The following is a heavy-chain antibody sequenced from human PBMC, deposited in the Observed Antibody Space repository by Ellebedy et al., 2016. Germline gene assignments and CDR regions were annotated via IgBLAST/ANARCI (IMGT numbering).Heavy chain of an antibody. CDR3: ATQGYCSSSTCYSPPTV. CDR1: GSTFNTYP. J-gene: IGHJ6*02. V-gene: IGHV3-30-3*01. D-gene: IGHD2-2*01. CDR2: LSHDGTNT. Sequence: GESLKISXAASGSTFNTYPMHWVRQAPGRGLEWMSLLSHDGTNTYFADSVKGRFTVSRDNSKNTLYLQMNSLRPEDTAVYYCATQGYCSSSTCYSPPTVWGQGTTVIVSS.